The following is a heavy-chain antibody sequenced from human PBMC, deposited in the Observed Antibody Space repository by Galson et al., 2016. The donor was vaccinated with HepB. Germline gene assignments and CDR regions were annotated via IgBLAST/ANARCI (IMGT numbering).Heavy chain of an antibody. CDR3: AKANIIMVTLGIYLDT. D-gene: IGHD2/OR15-2a*01. CDR1: GFAFNTSA. V-gene: IGHV3-23*01. CDR2: VSGHAGST. Sequence: SLRLSCATSGFAFNTSAMNWVRQAPGKGLEWVAGVSGHAGSTYYADSVKGRFPISRDNSENTLFLQMNGMRADDTAVYYCAKANIIMVTLGIYLDTWGPGTLVTVSS. J-gene: IGHJ5*02.